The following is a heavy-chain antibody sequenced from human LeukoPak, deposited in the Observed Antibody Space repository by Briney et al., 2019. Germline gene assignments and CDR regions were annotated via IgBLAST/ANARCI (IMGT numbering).Heavy chain of an antibody. J-gene: IGHJ4*02. D-gene: IGHD2-2*01. V-gene: IGHV4-31*03. Sequence: TLSLTCTVSGGSISSDGYYWSWIRQLPGKGLEWIGFIYYSGNTYYNPSLKSRVTISVDTSKNQFSLKLSSVTAADTVTYYCARVPSSTESFDYWGQGTLVTVSS. CDR2: IYYSGNT. CDR3: ARVPSSTESFDY. CDR1: GGSISSDGYY.